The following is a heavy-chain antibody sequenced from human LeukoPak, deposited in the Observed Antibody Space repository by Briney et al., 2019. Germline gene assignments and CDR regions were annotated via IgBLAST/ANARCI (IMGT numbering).Heavy chain of an antibody. J-gene: IGHJ4*02. CDR1: GFTFSSYW. V-gene: IGHV3-7*03. CDR2: IKQDGSEK. D-gene: IGHD6-13*01. Sequence: GGSLRLSCAASGFTFSSYWMSWVRQAPGKGLEWVANIKQDGSEKYYVDSVKGRFTISRDNAKNSLYLQMNSLRAEDTAVYYCAKTRPLDSSSWSHGDYWGQGTLVTVSS. CDR3: AKTRPLDSSSWSHGDY.